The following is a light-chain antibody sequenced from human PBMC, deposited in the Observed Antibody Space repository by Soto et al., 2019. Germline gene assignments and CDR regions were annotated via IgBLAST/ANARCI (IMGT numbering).Light chain of an antibody. Sequence: EIVLTQSPATLSLSPGGRATLSCRASQSVTSDYLAWYQQKAGQAPRLLIYDASNRATGIPARFSGSGSGTDFTLTISSLEPEDFAVYYCQQRSNWLTFGGGTKVDIK. CDR2: DAS. CDR1: QSVTSDY. J-gene: IGKJ4*01. V-gene: IGKV3-11*01. CDR3: QQRSNWLT.